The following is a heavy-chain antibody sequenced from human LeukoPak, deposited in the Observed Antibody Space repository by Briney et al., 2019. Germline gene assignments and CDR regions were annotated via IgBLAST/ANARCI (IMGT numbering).Heavy chain of an antibody. D-gene: IGHD2-2*01. CDR3: ARDLLDCSSTSYQYYYYGMDV. J-gene: IGHJ6*02. Sequence: GGSLRLSCAASGFTFSSYWMHWVRQAPGKGLVWVSRINSDGSSTSYADSVKGRFTISRDNAKNTLYLQMNSLRAEDTAVYYCARDLLDCSSTSYQYYYYGMDVWGQGTTVTVSS. CDR2: INSDGSST. V-gene: IGHV3-74*01. CDR1: GFTFSSYW.